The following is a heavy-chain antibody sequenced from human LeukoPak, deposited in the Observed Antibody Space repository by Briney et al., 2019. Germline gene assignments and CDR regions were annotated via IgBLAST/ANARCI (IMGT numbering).Heavy chain of an antibody. J-gene: IGHJ4*02. CDR1: GYTFSSFG. V-gene: IGHV1-18*01. CDR3: TRDLGVDTTMIFFDY. CDR2: SSAYNGNT. Sequence: ASVKVSCKASGYTFSSFGISWVRQAPGQGLEWMGWSSAYNGNTNYAQKFQGRVTMTTDTSTSTAYMEVRSLRSDDTAVYYCTRDLGVDTTMIFFDYWGQGALVTVSS. D-gene: IGHD5-18*01.